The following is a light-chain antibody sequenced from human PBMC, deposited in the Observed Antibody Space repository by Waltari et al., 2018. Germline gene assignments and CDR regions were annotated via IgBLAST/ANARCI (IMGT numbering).Light chain of an antibody. J-gene: IGKJ1*01. CDR3: LKYNSAPRT. V-gene: IGKV1-27*01. Sequence: DIQMTQSPSSLSAPVGDRVTITCRASQGISNYLVWYQQKPGKVPNLLIYGASTLQSGVPSRFSGSGSGTEYTLTISSLQPEDVATYYCLKYNSAPRTFGQGTKVEIK. CDR1: QGISNY. CDR2: GAS.